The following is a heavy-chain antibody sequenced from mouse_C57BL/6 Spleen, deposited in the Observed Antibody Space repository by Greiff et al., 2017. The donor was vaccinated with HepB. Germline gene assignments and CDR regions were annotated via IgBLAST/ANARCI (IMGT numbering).Heavy chain of an antibody. CDR2: ISDGGSYT. V-gene: IGHV5-4*01. D-gene: IGHD1-1*01. CDR1: GFTFSSYA. CDR3: ARDYYGSSPLYYAMDY. Sequence: EVKLMESGGGLVKPGGSLKLSCAASGFTFSSYAMSWVRQTPETRLEWVATISDGGSYTYYPDNVKGRFTISRDNAKNNLYLQMSHLKSEDTAMYYCARDYYGSSPLYYAMDYWGQGTSVTVSS. J-gene: IGHJ4*01.